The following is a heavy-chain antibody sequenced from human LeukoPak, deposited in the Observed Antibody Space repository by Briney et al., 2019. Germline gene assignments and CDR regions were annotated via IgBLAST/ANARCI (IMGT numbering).Heavy chain of an antibody. CDR1: GYSISSGYY. V-gene: IGHV4-38-2*02. D-gene: IGHD5-18*01. J-gene: IGHJ4*02. CDR3: AREDTAMVVDY. Sequence: SGTLSLTCTVSGYSISSGYYWGWIRQPPGKGLEWIGSIYHSGSTYYNPSLKSRVTISVDTSKNQFSLKLSSVTAADTAVYYCAREDTAMVVDYWGQGTLVTVSS. CDR2: IYHSGST.